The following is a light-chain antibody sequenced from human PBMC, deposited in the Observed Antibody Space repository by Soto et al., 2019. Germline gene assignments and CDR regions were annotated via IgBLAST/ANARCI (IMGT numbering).Light chain of an antibody. V-gene: IGKV1-39*01. CDR2: SAS. Sequence: DIQMTQSPSSLSASVGDRVTITCRASQNITNSLSWYQHKPGRAPQLLIYSASSLQSGVPSRFSGRGSGTYFTLTITGLQPEHFATYFCQQSYSTPFTFGPGTKVHIK. CDR3: QQSYSTPFT. CDR1: QNITNS. J-gene: IGKJ3*01.